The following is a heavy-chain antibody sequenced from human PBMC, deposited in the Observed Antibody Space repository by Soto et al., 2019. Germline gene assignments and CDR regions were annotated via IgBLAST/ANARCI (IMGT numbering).Heavy chain of an antibody. CDR2: ISAHNGNT. D-gene: IGHD1-1*01. V-gene: IGHV1-18*01. Sequence: QIPLVQAGAEVKKPGASVKVSCKASGYTFTSYGITWVRQAPGQGLEWMGRISAHNGNTDYAQKPQGRVIVTRYTSTSTANMELRSLRSDDTAVYYCARGRYGDYWGQGALVTVSS. CDR1: GYTFTSYG. CDR3: ARGRYGDY. J-gene: IGHJ4*02.